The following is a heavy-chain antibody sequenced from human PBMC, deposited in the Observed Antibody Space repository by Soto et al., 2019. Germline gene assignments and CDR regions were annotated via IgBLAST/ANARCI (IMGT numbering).Heavy chain of an antibody. CDR2: IKQDGNER. D-gene: IGHD6-19*01. CDR1: GFTFSDYF. Sequence: ELQLVDSGGALVQPGESLRLSCAASGFTFSDYFMTWVRQAPGKGLEWVATIKQDGNERYYVDSVKGRFTISRDNAKNSLYLQMNALRAEDTAVYYCAIGRWLGCWGQGTLVTVS. J-gene: IGHJ4*02. V-gene: IGHV3-7*01. CDR3: AIGRWLGC.